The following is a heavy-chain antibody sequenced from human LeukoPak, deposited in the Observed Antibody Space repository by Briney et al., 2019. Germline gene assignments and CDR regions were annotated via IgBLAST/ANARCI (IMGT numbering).Heavy chain of an antibody. Sequence: SETLSLTCTVSGGSISSCYWSWIRQPAGKGLEWIGRIYTSGSTNYNPSLKSRVTMSVDTSKNQFSLKLSSVTAADTAVYYCAREDIVATIFDYWGQGTLVTVSS. CDR1: GGSISSCY. CDR3: AREDIVATIFDY. V-gene: IGHV4-4*07. J-gene: IGHJ4*02. CDR2: IYTSGST. D-gene: IGHD5-12*01.